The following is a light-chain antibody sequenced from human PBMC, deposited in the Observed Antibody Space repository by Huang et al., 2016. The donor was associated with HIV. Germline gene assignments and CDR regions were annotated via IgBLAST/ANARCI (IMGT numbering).Light chain of an antibody. J-gene: IGKJ1*01. V-gene: IGKV3-15*01. CDR2: DAS. CDR1: QSVGSN. CDR3: QQYNNYPKT. Sequence: DIVMTQSPVTLSVSPGEGATLSCRASQSVGSNSAWYQQKPGQAPRLLIYDASTRACGIPGRFSGSGSGTEFTLTISSLQSEDFAVYYCQQYNNYPKTFGQGTKVEIK.